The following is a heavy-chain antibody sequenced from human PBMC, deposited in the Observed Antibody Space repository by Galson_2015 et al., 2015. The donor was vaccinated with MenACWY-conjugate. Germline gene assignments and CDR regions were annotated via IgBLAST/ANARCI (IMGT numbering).Heavy chain of an antibody. D-gene: IGHD2-15*01. Sequence: SLRLSCAASGFTFNNSWMTWVRQAPGKGLEWLSYISGASDTIYYADSVKGRFTISRDNAKNSLYLQTNSLRAEDTAVYYCARRVAGHGLDAWGQGT. CDR1: GFTFNNSW. J-gene: IGHJ6*02. V-gene: IGHV3-48*04. CDR2: ISGASDTI. CDR3: ARRVAGHGLDA.